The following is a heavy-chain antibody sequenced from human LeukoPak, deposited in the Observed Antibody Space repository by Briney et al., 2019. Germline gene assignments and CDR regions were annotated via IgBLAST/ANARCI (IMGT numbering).Heavy chain of an antibody. CDR2: ISGSDDNT. CDR3: ARDPGSSWYYFDY. J-gene: IGHJ4*02. Sequence: PGGSLRLSCAASGFTFSSYAMSWVRQVPGKGLEWVSVISGSDDNTYYADSVKGRFTISRDNSKNMLYLQMNSLRAEDTAVYYCARDPGSSWYYFDYWGQGTLVTVSS. D-gene: IGHD6-13*01. CDR1: GFTFSSYA. V-gene: IGHV3-23*01.